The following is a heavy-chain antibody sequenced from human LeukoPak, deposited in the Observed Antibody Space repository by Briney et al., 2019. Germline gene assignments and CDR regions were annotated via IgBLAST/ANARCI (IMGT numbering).Heavy chain of an antibody. Sequence: GASVKVSCKASGYTFTSYAMNRVRQAPGQGLEWMGWINTNTGNPTYAQGFTGRFVFSLDTSVSTAYLQISSLKAEDTAVYYCARGHRSLIRHDSSGYYLYCGYWGQGTLVTVSS. CDR2: INTNTGNP. CDR1: GYTFTSYA. D-gene: IGHD3-22*01. V-gene: IGHV7-4-1*02. J-gene: IGHJ4*02. CDR3: ARGHRSLIRHDSSGYYLYCGY.